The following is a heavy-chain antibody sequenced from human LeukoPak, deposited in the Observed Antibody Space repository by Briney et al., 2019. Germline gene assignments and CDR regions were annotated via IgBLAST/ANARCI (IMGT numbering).Heavy chain of an antibody. CDR1: GFTFSSYA. D-gene: IGHD6-13*01. J-gene: IGHJ1*01. CDR2: ISYGGSNK. V-gene: IGHV3-30-3*01. Sequence: PGGSLRLSCAASGFTFSSYAMSWVRQAPGKGLEWVAVISYGGSNKYYADSVKGRFTISRDISKNTLYLQMNSLRAEDTAVYYCARDSLAAAGNFQHWGQGTLVTVSS. CDR3: ARDSLAAAGNFQH.